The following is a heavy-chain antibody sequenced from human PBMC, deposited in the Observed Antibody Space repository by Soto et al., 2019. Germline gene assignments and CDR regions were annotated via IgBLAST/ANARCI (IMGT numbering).Heavy chain of an antibody. D-gene: IGHD6-6*01. CDR2: IGTAGDT. V-gene: IGHV3-13*01. J-gene: IGHJ4*02. CDR1: GFTFSGFD. Sequence: PVGSLRLSCEASGFTFSGFDMHWVRQPTGKGLEWVSTIGTAGDTYYAVSVKGRFTISRDNAKNSLSLQMNSLRAGDTAVYFCARGQEVGARFFDSWGQGTQVTVSS. CDR3: ARGQEVGARFFDS.